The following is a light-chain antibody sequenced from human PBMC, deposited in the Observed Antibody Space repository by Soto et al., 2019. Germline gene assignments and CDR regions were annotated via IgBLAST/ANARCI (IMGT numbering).Light chain of an antibody. V-gene: IGLV2-14*01. CDR2: DVS. Sequence: QSVLTQPASVSGSPGQSITISCTGTSSDVGGYNYVSWYQQHPGKAPKLMIYDVSNRPSGVSNRFSGSKSGNTASLTISGLQSEDEADYYCAAWDDSLNVHVFGTGTKVTVL. CDR1: SSDVGGYNY. CDR3: AAWDDSLNVHV. J-gene: IGLJ1*01.